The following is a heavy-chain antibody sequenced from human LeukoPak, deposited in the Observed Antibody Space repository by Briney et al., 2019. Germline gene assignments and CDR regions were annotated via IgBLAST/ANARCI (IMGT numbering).Heavy chain of an antibody. D-gene: IGHD6-13*01. CDR1: GFTFSSYW. CDR3: ILAAAGTEFDS. Sequence: PGGSLRLSCAASGFTFSSYWMHWVRQAPGKGLVWVPRIDTDGSSTSYADSVKGRFTISRDNVKNTLYLQMSSLRAEDTALYYCILAAAGTEFDSWGQGTLVTVSS. J-gene: IGHJ4*02. V-gene: IGHV3-74*01. CDR2: IDTDGSST.